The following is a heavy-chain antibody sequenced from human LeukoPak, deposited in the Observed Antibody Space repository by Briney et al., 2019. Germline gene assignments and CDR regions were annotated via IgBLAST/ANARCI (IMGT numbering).Heavy chain of an antibody. CDR3: AKELGYCSSTSCESYYYGMDV. Sequence: GGSLRLSCVASGFTLSSYGMHWVRQAPGKGLEWVAVISYDGSNKYYADSVKGRFTISRDNSKNTLYLQMNSLRAEDTAVYYCAKELGYCSSTSCESYYYGMDVWGQGTTVTVSS. CDR1: GFTLSSYG. V-gene: IGHV3-30*18. J-gene: IGHJ6*02. D-gene: IGHD2-2*01. CDR2: ISYDGSNK.